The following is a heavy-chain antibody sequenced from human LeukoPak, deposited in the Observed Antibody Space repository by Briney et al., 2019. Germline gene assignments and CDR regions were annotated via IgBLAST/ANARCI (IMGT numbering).Heavy chain of an antibody. CDR3: ARPLYCTNGVCYPNDALDI. CDR1: GYTFTSYY. V-gene: IGHV1-46*01. J-gene: IGHJ3*02. Sequence: ASVKVSCKASGYTFTSYYMHWVRQAPGQGLEWMGIINPSGGSTSYAQKFQGRVTMTRDTSTSTVYMELSSLRSEDTAVYYCARPLYCTNGVCYPNDALDIWGQGTMATVSS. CDR2: INPSGGST. D-gene: IGHD2-8*01.